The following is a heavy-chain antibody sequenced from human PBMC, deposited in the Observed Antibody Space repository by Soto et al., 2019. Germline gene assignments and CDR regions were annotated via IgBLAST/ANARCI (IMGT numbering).Heavy chain of an antibody. CDR1: GFTFSSYG. CDR2: IWYDGSNK. Sequence: QVQLVESGGGVVQPGRSLRLSCAASGFTFSSYGMHWVRQAPGKGLEWVAVIWYDGSNKYYADSVKGRFTISRDNSKNTLYLQMNSLGAEDTAVYYCARAPDGYCSCGSCYSSFPDYWCQGTLVTVSS. CDR3: ARAPDGYCSCGSCYSSFPDY. D-gene: IGHD2-15*01. J-gene: IGHJ4*02. V-gene: IGHV3-33*01.